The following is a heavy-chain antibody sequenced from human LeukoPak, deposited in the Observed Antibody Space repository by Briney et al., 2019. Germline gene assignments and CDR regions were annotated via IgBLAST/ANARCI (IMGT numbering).Heavy chain of an antibody. V-gene: IGHV3-23*01. CDR1: GFTFSNYA. Sequence: GGSLRLSCAASGFTFSNYAMSWVRQAPGKGQEWVSVISDRGGSTYHADSVKGRFTISRDNSKNTLYLQMNSLRAEDTAVYYCAKDTYYYGSGSYSDYWGQGTLVAVSS. CDR3: AKDTYYYGSGSYSDY. J-gene: IGHJ4*02. D-gene: IGHD3-10*01. CDR2: ISDRGGST.